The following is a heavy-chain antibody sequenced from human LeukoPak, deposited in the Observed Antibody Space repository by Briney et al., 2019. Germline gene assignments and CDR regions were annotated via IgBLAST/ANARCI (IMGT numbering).Heavy chain of an antibody. D-gene: IGHD5-12*01. J-gene: IGHJ4*02. CDR1: RDSISDYY. Sequence: PSETLSLTCTVSRDSISDYYWSWIRQPPGEGLEWIGYIYYSGSTNYNPSLKSRVTISLDTSKNQFSLNLNSVTAADTAVYYCARELKVSNTGYDFDYWGQGTLVTVSS. V-gene: IGHV4-59*01. CDR3: ARELKVSNTGYDFDY. CDR2: IYYSGST.